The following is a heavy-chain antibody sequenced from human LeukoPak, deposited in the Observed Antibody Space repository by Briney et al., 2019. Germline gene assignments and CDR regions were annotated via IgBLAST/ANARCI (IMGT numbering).Heavy chain of an antibody. V-gene: IGHV3-30-3*01. J-gene: IGHJ5*02. CDR1: GFTFSSYA. D-gene: IGHD2-8*01. CDR3: ARDGCMLCNRLLNWFDP. CDR2: ISYDGSNK. Sequence: SGGSLRLSCAASGFTFSSYAMHWVRQAPGKGLEWVAVISYDGSNKYYADSVKGRFTISRDNSKNTLYLQMNSLRAEDTAVYYCARDGCMLCNRLLNWFDPWGQGTLVTVSS.